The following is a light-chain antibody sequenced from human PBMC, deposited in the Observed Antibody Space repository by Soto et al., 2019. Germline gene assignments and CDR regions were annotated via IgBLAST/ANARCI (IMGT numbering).Light chain of an antibody. CDR1: QTIRTN. CDR3: QQYDKWPYT. CDR2: GAS. J-gene: IGKJ2*01. V-gene: IGKV3-15*01. Sequence: EIVMTQSPATLSVSPGEGATLSCRASQTIRTNLAWYQQKPGQAPRLLIYGASARATAIPATFTGSGSGTELTLTISSLQSEDFVLYYCQQYDKWPYTFGQGTKLEIK.